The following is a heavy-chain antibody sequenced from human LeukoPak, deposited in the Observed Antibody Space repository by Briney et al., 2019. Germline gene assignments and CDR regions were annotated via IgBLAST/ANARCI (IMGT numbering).Heavy chain of an antibody. J-gene: IGHJ4*02. CDR1: GYTFTSYG. CDR2: ISAYIGHT. D-gene: IGHD3-10*01. Sequence: ASVKVSCKTSGYTFTSYGISWVRQAPGQGLEWMGWISAYIGHTNYAQILQGRVTMTTDTSTSTAYMELRSLRSDDTAVYYCARGPAFVVRGVISRYWGQGTLVTVSS. V-gene: IGHV1-18*01. CDR3: ARGPAFVVRGVISRY.